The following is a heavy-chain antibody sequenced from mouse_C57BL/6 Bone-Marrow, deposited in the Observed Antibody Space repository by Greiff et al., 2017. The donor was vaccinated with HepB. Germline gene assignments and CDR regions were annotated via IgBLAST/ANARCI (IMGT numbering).Heavy chain of an antibody. J-gene: IGHJ2*01. CDR1: GYAFSSSW. CDR3: ARGYYGSSDY. Sequence: QVQLQQSGPELVKPGASVKISCKASGYAFSSSWMNWVKQRPGKGLEWIGRIYPGDGDTNYNGKFKGKATLTADKSSSTAYMQLSSLTSEDSAVYFCARGYYGSSDYWGQGTTLTVSS. CDR2: IYPGDGDT. D-gene: IGHD1-1*01. V-gene: IGHV1-82*01.